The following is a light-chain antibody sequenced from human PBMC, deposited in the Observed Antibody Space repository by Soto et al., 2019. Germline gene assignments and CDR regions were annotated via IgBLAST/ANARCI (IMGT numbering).Light chain of an antibody. V-gene: IGKV3-20*01. J-gene: IGKJ4*01. CDR2: CAS. Sequence: EIVLTQSPGTLSLSPGERATLSCRASQSVSSSYLAWYQQKPVQALRQLIYCASSRATGIPDRFSGSGSGTYFTLTITTLEPEEFEVYYCQHYRTSFGGGTRVEIK. CDR1: QSVSSSY. CDR3: QHYRTS.